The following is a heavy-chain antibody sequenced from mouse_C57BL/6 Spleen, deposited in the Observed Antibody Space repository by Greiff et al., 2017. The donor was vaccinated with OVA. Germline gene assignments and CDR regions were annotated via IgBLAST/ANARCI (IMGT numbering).Heavy chain of an antibody. CDR2: IWTGGGT. CDR3: ARHPYYYGSSYNHYFDY. V-gene: IGHV2-9-1*01. J-gene: IGHJ2*01. Sequence: QVTLKVSGPGLVAPSQSLSITCTVSGFSLTSYAISWVRQPPGKGLEWLGVIWTGGGTNYNSALKSRLSISKDNSKSQVFLKMNSLQTDDTARYYCARHPYYYGSSYNHYFDYWGQGTTLTVSS. D-gene: IGHD1-1*01. CDR1: GFSLTSYA.